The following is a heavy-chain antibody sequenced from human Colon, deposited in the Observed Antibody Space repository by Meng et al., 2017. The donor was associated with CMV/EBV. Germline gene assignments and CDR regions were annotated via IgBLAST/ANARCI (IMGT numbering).Heavy chain of an antibody. Sequence: STSSSYWSWIRQTPGKGLEWIGYIFHSGITDYNPSLKSRVTISVDTSENQFSLNLRSVTTADTAVYYCARDRYSYDSHGYYRSFDLWGQGALVTVSS. CDR2: IFHSGIT. J-gene: IGHJ4*02. D-gene: IGHD3-22*01. V-gene: IGHV4-61*01. CDR3: ARDRYSYDSHGYYRSFDL. CDR1: STSSSY.